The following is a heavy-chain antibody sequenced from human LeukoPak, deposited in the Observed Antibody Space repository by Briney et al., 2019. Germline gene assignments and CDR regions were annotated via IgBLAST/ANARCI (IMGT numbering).Heavy chain of an antibody. V-gene: IGHV3-11*01. CDR1: GFTFSDYY. CDR2: ISSSGSTI. CDR3: ATGLNYYDSSGPAYFDY. Sequence: GGSLRLSCAASGFTFSDYYMSWIRQAPGKGLEWVSYISSSGSTIYYADSVKGRFTISRDNAKNSLYLQMDSLRAEDTAGDYWATGLNYYDSSGPAYFDYWGQGTLVTVSS. D-gene: IGHD3-22*01. J-gene: IGHJ4*02.